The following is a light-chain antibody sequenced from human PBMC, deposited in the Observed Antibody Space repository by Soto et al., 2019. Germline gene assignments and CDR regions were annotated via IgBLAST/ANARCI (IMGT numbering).Light chain of an antibody. CDR1: QSVSSY. J-gene: IGKJ5*01. V-gene: IGKV3-20*01. CDR2: GAS. Sequence: EIVLTQSPATLSLSPGERATLYCRASQSVSSYLAWYQQNPGQAPRLLMYGASSRATGIPDRFSGSGSGTDFTLTISRLEPEDFAVYYCQQYGSSPLTFGQGTRLEIK. CDR3: QQYGSSPLT.